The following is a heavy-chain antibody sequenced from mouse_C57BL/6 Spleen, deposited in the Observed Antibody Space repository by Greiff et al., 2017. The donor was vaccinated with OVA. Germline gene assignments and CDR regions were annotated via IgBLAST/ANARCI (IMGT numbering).Heavy chain of an antibody. CDR1: GFTFSDYG. J-gene: IGHJ1*03. Sequence: EVKLMESGGGLVKPGGSLKLSCAASGFTFSDYGMHWVRQAPEKGLEWVAYISSGSSTIYYADKVKGRFTISRDNATNTLFLQMTSLRSEDTAMYYGARDYGSSYWYFDVWGTGTTVTVSS. CDR3: ARDYGSSYWYFDV. CDR2: ISSGSSTI. V-gene: IGHV5-17*01. D-gene: IGHD1-1*01.